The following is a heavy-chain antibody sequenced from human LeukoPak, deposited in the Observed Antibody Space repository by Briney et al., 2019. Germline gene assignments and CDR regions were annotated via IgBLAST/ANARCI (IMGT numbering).Heavy chain of an antibody. Sequence: TGGSLRLSCAASGFSVSSNFMSWVRQAPGKGLEWVSLIYSGSDTYYADSVKGRFTISRDNSKNTVYLQMNSLRVEDTAVYYCARDGAAQQLVHYFDYWGQGTLVTVST. D-gene: IGHD6-13*01. CDR2: IYSGSDT. CDR1: GFSVSSNF. V-gene: IGHV3-53*01. J-gene: IGHJ4*02. CDR3: ARDGAAQQLVHYFDY.